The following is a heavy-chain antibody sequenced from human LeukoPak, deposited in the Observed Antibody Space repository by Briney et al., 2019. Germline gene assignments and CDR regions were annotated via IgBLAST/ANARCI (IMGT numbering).Heavy chain of an antibody. CDR3: ARLPRYCSSTSCHFGY. CDR2: IYPGDSDT. Sequence: GESLKISCKGSGYSFTSYWIGWVRQMPGKGLEWMGIIYPGDSDTRYSPSFQGQVTISADKSISTAYLQWSSLKASDTAMYYCARLPRYCSSTSCHFGYWGQGTLVTVSS. CDR1: GYSFTSYW. J-gene: IGHJ4*02. V-gene: IGHV5-51*01. D-gene: IGHD2-2*01.